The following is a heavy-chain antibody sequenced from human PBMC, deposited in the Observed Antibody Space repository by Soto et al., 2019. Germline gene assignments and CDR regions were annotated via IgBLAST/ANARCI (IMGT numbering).Heavy chain of an antibody. V-gene: IGHV6-1*01. CDR2: TYYRSQWNN. CDR3: ARISYSGRTTYFDY. CDR1: GDSVSSTSVA. D-gene: IGHD5-12*01. J-gene: IGHJ4*02. Sequence: SQTLSLTCAIAGDSVSSTSVAWNWIRQSPSRGLEWLGRTYYRSQWNNDYAVSVKSRITIKPDTSKNRFSLQLNSVTPEDTAVYYCARISYSGRTTYFDYWGQGTLVTVSS.